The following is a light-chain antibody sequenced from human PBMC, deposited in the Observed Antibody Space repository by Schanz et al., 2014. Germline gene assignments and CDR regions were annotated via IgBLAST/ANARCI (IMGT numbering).Light chain of an antibody. CDR1: TTDVGGYNY. CDR3: SSYTSTSTLVV. V-gene: IGLV2-14*03. CDR2: DVT. J-gene: IGLJ1*01. Sequence: QSALTQPASVSGSPGQSITISCAGTTTDVGGYNYVSWYQQHPGKAPKLIIYDVTNRPSGVSHRFSGSKSGNTASLTISGLQAEYEADYFCSSYTSTSTLVVFGSGTKLTVL.